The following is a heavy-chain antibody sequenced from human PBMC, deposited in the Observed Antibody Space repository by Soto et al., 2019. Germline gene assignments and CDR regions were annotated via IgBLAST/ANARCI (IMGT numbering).Heavy chain of an antibody. CDR2: ISAGNGIT. CDR3: ARGGSSWALGRWADYGLDV. Sequence: QVQLVQSGAEVKKPGASVKVSCKASGYSFSGYGIHWVRQAPGQRREWMGWISAGNGITKLSQQSQGRVATSRDIVARTAYMELRSLTSEETAVYYWARGGSSWALGRWADYGLDVWGQGTTVIVSS. CDR1: GYSFSGYG. J-gene: IGHJ6*02. D-gene: IGHD2-2*01. V-gene: IGHV1-3*01.